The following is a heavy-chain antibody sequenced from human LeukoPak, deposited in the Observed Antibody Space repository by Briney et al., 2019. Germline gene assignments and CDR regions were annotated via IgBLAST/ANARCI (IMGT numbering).Heavy chain of an antibody. CDR3: ARTEGYYYYMDV. J-gene: IGHJ6*03. Sequence: SQTLSLTCTVSGGSISSGGYYWSWIRQPPGKGLGWIGYIYHSGSTYYNPSLKSRVTISVDRSKNQFSLKLSSVTAADTAVYYCARTEGYYYYMDVWGKGTTVTVSS. CDR1: GGSISSGGYY. V-gene: IGHV4-30-2*01. CDR2: IYHSGST.